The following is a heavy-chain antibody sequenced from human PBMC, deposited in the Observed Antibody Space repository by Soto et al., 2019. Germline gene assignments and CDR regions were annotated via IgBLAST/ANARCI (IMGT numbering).Heavy chain of an antibody. CDR3: ARDLSSSSGYYYYGMDV. CDR2: INPNSGGT. CDR1: GYTFTGYY. Sequence: ASVKVSCKASGYTFTGYYMHWVRQAPGQGLEWMGWINPNSGGTNYAQKFQGWVTMTRDTSISTAYMELSRLRSDDTAVYYCARDLSSSSGYYYYGMDVWGQGITVTVSS. J-gene: IGHJ6*02. V-gene: IGHV1-2*04. D-gene: IGHD6-6*01.